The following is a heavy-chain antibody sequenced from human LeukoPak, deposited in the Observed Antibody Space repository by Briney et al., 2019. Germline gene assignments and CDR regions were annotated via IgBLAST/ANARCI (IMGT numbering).Heavy chain of an antibody. V-gene: IGHV3-21*01. Sequence: GGSLRLSCAASGFTFSSYSMNWVRQAPGKGLEWVSSISSSSSYIYYADSVKGRFTISRDNAKNSLFLQINSLRAEDTAVYYCARERQDNGYYAFDIWGQGTMVTVSS. CDR1: GFTFSSYS. D-gene: IGHD3-22*01. J-gene: IGHJ3*02. CDR3: ARERQDNGYYAFDI. CDR2: ISSSSSYI.